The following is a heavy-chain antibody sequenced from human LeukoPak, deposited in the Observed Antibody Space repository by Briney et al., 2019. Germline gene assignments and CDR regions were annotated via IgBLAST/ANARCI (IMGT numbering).Heavy chain of an antibody. Sequence: GGSLRLSCATSGFTFSSYWMSWVRQAPGKGLEWVANINQHGNEKYYVDSVKGRFTISGDNAKNSLYLQMNSLRAEDTAVYYCARDQGGSYYPWFDPWGQGTLVTVSS. CDR1: GFTFSSYW. J-gene: IGHJ5*02. D-gene: IGHD1-26*01. CDR3: ARDQGGSYYPWFDP. CDR2: INQHGNEK. V-gene: IGHV3-7*01.